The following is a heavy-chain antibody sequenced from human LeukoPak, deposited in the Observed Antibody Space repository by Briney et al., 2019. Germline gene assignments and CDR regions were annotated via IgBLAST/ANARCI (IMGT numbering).Heavy chain of an antibody. J-gene: IGHJ3*01. D-gene: IGHD3-9*01. CDR1: GFTFSSYA. CDR3: ARDWYHAFDF. CDR2: IKSRNAGGTT. Sequence: GRSLRLSCAASGFTFSSYAMHWVRQAPGKGLEWVGRIKSRNAGGTTDYAAPVNGRFFISRDDSRSMVYLQMNSLKTEDTAVYYCARDWYHAFDFWGHGTMVTVSS. V-gene: IGHV3-15*07.